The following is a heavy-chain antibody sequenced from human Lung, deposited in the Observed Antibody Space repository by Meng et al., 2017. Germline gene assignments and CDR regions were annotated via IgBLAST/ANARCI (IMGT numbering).Heavy chain of an antibody. V-gene: IGHV3-30*01. Sequence: VQRVGFGRGVVQPGRSLRLSCAASGFTFSTYSMHWVRQAPGKGLEWVSLMSFDGAQIYYSDSVRGRFTISRDNSKNTLYLQMNSLRAEDTAAYYCARDKPPNDVWGRGTLVTVSS. J-gene: IGHJ2*01. CDR2: MSFDGAQI. CDR1: GFTFSTYS. CDR3: ARDKPPNDV.